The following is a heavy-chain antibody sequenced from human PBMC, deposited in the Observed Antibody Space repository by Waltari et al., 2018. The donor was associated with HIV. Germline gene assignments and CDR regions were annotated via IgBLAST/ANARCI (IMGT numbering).Heavy chain of an antibody. V-gene: IGHV1-8*02. J-gene: IGHJ5*02. Sequence: VQLVQSGAEVKKPGASVTVSCKTSGYKFMDYVITWFRQAKGKGLERMGWINPRTGRPGTAQKFQGRMTMSVNVSSQITLLDSRDLKSEDTATYFCARMYCTLSTCSRTNWFDPWGQGSSVTGSS. CDR2: INPRTGRP. CDR3: ARMYCTLSTCSRTNWFDP. D-gene: IGHD2-8*01. CDR1: GYKFMDYV.